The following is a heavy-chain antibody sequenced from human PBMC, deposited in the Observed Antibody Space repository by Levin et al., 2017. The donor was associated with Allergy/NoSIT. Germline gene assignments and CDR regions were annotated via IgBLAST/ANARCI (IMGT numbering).Heavy chain of an antibody. CDR3: AKDLFTVNYSDGY. V-gene: IGHV3-23*01. Sequence: GGSLRLSCAASGFTFSTYAMTWVRQAPGMGLEWVSSISTSGGSTYYADSVRGRFTISRDTSSNTLFLQMNSLRAEDTAVYYCAKDLFTVNYSDGYWGQGTLVTVSS. CDR1: GFTFSTYA. J-gene: IGHJ4*02. CDR2: ISTSGGST. D-gene: IGHD1-7*01.